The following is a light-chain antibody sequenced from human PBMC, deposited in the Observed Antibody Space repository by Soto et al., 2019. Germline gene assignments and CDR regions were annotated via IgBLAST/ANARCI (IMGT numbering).Light chain of an antibody. J-gene: IGLJ2*01. CDR3: ATWDGSLPGEV. Sequence: NFMLTQPHSVSASPGKTVIISCTRGSGYITASYVQWYQQRPGSAPVTVIYDDNQRPSGVPDRFSGSVDYSSNSASLTISGLKTEDEADYYCATWDGSLPGEVFGGGTKLTVL. CDR1: SGYITASY. V-gene: IGLV6-57*04. CDR2: DDN.